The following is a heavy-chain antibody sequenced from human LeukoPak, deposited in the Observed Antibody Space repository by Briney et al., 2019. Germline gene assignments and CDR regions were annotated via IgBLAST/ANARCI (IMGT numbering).Heavy chain of an antibody. D-gene: IGHD1-1*01. CDR2: INHSGST. J-gene: IGHJ3*02. CDR1: GFTFSSYS. Sequence: GSLRLSCAASGFTFSSYSMNWVRQAPGKGLEWIGEINHSGSTNYNPSLKSRVTISVDTSKNQFSLKLSSVTAADTAVYYCARDATGTFALDAFDIWGQGTMVTVSS. V-gene: IGHV4-34*01. CDR3: ARDATGTFALDAFDI.